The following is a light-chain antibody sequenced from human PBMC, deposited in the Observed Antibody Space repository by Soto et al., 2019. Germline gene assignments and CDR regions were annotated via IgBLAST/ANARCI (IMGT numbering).Light chain of an antibody. CDR1: QSVLYSSNNKNY. CDR2: WAS. Sequence: DIVLTQSPDSLAVSLGERATVNCKSSQSVLYSSNNKNYLAWYQQKPGQPPKLLIYWASTRESGVPDRFSDSGSGTDISLSISSLQAEYVAVYNCQQYYTTPTFGGGTKVEI. J-gene: IGKJ4*01. CDR3: QQYYTTPT. V-gene: IGKV4-1*01.